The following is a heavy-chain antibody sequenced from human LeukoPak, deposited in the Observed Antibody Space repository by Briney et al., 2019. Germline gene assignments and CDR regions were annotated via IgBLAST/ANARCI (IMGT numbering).Heavy chain of an antibody. V-gene: IGHV3-15*01. CDR1: GFTFSTHV. CDR3: STRSAGSP. J-gene: IGHJ5*02. D-gene: IGHD1-26*01. Sequence: GGSLRLSCAASGFTFSTHVMTWVRQAPGRGLEWVGRIKSTTDGGTSDYAAPVKGRFTISRDDSKDTLYLQMNSLKTEDAAMYYCSTRSAGSPWGQGTLVTVSS. CDR2: IKSTTDGGTS.